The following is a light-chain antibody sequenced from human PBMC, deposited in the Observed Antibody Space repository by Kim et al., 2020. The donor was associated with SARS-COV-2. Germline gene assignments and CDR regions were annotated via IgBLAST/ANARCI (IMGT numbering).Light chain of an antibody. V-gene: IGLV3-25*03. CDR1: GLPEEH. Sequence: VSPGQTGGITCSGEGLPEEHAAWYQQKSGQAPCLGIYKDSERPSGIPERFSGASAGTTVTLTISGVQAEDDADYYCQSADSSGTYVFGSGTKVTVL. CDR3: QSADSSGTYV. CDR2: KDS. J-gene: IGLJ1*01.